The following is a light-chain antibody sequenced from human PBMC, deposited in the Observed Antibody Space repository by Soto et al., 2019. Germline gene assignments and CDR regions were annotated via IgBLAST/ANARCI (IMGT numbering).Light chain of an antibody. J-gene: IGKJ1*01. CDR2: GAS. Sequence: EIVLTRSPGTLSLSPGERATLSCRASQSVSSSFLAWYQQKPGQAPRLLIYGASSRATGIPDRFSGSGSGTDFTLTISRLEPEDFAVYYCQQYGSSPRTFGQGTKVENK. V-gene: IGKV3-20*01. CDR3: QQYGSSPRT. CDR1: QSVSSSF.